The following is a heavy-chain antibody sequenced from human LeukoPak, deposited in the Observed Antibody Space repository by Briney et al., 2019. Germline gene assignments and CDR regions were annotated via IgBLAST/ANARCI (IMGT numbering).Heavy chain of an antibody. CDR3: AKQFLGAN. V-gene: IGHV3-23*01. J-gene: IGHJ4*02. D-gene: IGHD4/OR15-4a*01. Sequence: GGSLRLSCAASGFIFSNHAMTWVRQAPGKGLEYVSTINAVDADTYYADAVKGRFTVSRGNSKNTLYLQMNSLRADDTAVYYCAKQFLGANWGQGTLVTVSS. CDR2: INAVDADT. CDR1: GFIFSNHA.